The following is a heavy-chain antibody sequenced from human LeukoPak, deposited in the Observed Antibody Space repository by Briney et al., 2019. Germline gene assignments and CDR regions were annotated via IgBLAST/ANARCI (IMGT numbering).Heavy chain of an antibody. D-gene: IGHD1-26*01. CDR1: GFTFSSYA. J-gene: IGHJ4*02. V-gene: IGHV3-30-3*01. CDR2: ISYDGSNK. CDR3: ARFGIPDDRSYTTFDY. Sequence: PGGSLRLSCAASGFTFSSYAMHWVRQAPGKGLEWVAVISYDGSNKYYADSVKGRFTISRDNSKNTLYLQMNSLRAEDTAVYYCARFGIPDDRSYTTFDYWGQGTLVTVSS.